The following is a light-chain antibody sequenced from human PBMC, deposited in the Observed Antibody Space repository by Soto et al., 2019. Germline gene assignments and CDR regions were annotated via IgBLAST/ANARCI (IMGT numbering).Light chain of an antibody. CDR3: GTWDSGLNIGL. Sequence: SYELTQPPSVSVAPGQTARITCGGTNIGRKSVHWYQQKPGQAPVVVVYDDRDRPSGIPERFSGSKSGTSATLDITGLQTGDEADYYCGTWDSGLNIGLFGGGTKLTVL. J-gene: IGLJ2*01. CDR1: NIGRKS. CDR2: DDR. V-gene: IGLV3-21*02.